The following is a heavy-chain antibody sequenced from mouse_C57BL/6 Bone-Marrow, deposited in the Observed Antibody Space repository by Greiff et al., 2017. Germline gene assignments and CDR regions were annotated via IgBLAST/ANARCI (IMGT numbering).Heavy chain of an antibody. CDR1: GYTFTSYW. V-gene: IGHV1-50*01. D-gene: IGHD1-1*01. J-gene: IGHJ4*01. CDR3: SRSFITTVIATDAMDY. CDR2: IDPSVSYT. Sequence: QVQLQQPGAELVKPGASVKLSCKASGYTFTSYWMQWVKQRPGQGLEWIGEIDPSVSYTNYNQKFKGKATLTVATSSITAYMQLSSLTSEESAVYYCSRSFITTVIATDAMDYWGQGTTVTVSS.